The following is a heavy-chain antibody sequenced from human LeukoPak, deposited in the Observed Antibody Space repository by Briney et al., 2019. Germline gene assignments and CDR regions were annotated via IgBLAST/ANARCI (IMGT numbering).Heavy chain of an antibody. Sequence: SETLSLTCTVSGGSISSDYYYWSWIRQPPGKGLEWIGYIYYSGSTNYNPSLKSRVTISVDTSKNQFSLKLSSVTAADTAVYYCARGDDYGGNSRLDYYYYMDVWGKGTTVTVSS. D-gene: IGHD4-23*01. CDR3: ARGDDYGGNSRLDYYYYMDV. CDR2: IYYSGST. J-gene: IGHJ6*03. V-gene: IGHV4-61*01. CDR1: GGSISSDYYY.